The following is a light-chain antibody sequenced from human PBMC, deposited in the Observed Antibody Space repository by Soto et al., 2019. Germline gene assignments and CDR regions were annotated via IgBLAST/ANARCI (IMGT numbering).Light chain of an antibody. V-gene: IGKV1-13*02. CDR3: QQFNSYPRT. Sequence: AIQLTQSPSSLSASVGDRLSITCRASQGISSSLAWYQQKPGNPPKLLIYDASSLQSGVPSRFSGSGSGTYFTLTISSLQPEDFATSYCQQFNSYPRTFGGGTKVEIK. J-gene: IGKJ4*01. CDR1: QGISSS. CDR2: DAS.